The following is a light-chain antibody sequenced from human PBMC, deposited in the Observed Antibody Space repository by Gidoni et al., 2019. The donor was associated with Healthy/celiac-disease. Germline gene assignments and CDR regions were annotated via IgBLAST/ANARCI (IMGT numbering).Light chain of an antibody. CDR3: QSYDSSLSGWGV. Sequence: QSVLPQPPSVSGAPGQRVTISCTWSSSNIGAGYDVHWYQQLPGTAPKLLIYGNINRPSGVPDRFSGSKSGTSASLAITGLQAEDEADYYCQSYDSSLSGWGVFGGGTKLTVL. CDR1: SSNIGAGYD. CDR2: GNI. J-gene: IGLJ2*01. V-gene: IGLV1-40*01.